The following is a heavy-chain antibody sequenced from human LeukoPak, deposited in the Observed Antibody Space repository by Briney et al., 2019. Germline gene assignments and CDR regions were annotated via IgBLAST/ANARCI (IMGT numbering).Heavy chain of an antibody. CDR1: GFTFSSYS. V-gene: IGHV3-21*01. Sequence: SGGSLRLSCAASGFTFSSYSMNWVRQAPGKGLEWVSSISSSSSYIYYADSVKGRFTISRDNAKNSLYLQMNSLRAEDTAVYYCARDAKVTTPYFDYWGQGTLVTVSS. CDR2: ISSSSSYI. J-gene: IGHJ4*02. D-gene: IGHD4-17*01. CDR3: ARDAKVTTPYFDY.